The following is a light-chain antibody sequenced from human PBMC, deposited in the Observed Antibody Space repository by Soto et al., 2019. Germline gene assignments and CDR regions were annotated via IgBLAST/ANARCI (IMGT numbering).Light chain of an antibody. CDR2: EVS. Sequence: QSVLTQPRSVSGSPGQSVTISCTGTSSDVGGYNYVSWYQQHPGKAPKLMIYEVSNRPSGVSNRFSGSKSGNTASLTISGLQAEDEADYYCSSYTSSIFYVFGTGTKVTVL. J-gene: IGLJ1*01. CDR3: SSYTSSIFYV. CDR1: SSDVGGYNY. V-gene: IGLV2-14*01.